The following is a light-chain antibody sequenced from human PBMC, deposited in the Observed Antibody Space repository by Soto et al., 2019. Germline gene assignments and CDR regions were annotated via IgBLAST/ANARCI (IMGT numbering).Light chain of an antibody. J-gene: IGKJ1*01. CDR1: QSISSW. Sequence: DIQMTQSPSTLSASVGDRVTITCRASQSISSWLAWYQQKPGKAPKLLIYKASSLESGAPSRFSGSGSGTEFTLTISSLQPDDFATYYCQQYNSSWTFGQGTKVEIK. CDR3: QQYNSSWT. CDR2: KAS. V-gene: IGKV1-5*03.